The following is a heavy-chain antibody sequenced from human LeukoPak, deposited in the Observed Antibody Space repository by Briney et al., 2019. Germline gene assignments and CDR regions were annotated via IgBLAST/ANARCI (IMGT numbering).Heavy chain of an antibody. J-gene: IGHJ5*02. CDR2: INHIGST. CDR1: GGSFSAYY. V-gene: IGHV4-34*01. D-gene: IGHD3-3*01. Sequence: SETLSLTCAVDGGSFSAYYWRWIRQPPGKGREWIGEINHIGSTNYNPSLKRRVTISVDTSKNQFSLKLSSVTAADTAVYYCARGSLDYFWSGYSVNWFDPWGQGTVVTVSS. CDR3: ARGSLDYFWSGYSVNWFDP.